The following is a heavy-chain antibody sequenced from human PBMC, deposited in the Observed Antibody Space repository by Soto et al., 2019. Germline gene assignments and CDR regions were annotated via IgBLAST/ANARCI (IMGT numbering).Heavy chain of an antibody. CDR2: INHSGST. CDR3: AGVPYCSSTSCLYYFDY. D-gene: IGHD2-2*01. Sequence: PSETLSLTCAVYGGSFSGYYWSWIRQPPGKGLEWIGEINHSGSTNYNPSLKSRVTISVDTSKNQFSLKLSSVTAADTAVYYCAGVPYCSSTSCLYYFDYWGQGTLVTVSS. V-gene: IGHV4-34*01. J-gene: IGHJ4*02. CDR1: GGSFSGYY.